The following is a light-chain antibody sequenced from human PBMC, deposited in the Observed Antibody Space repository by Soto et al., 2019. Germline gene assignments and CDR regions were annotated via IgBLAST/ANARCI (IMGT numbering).Light chain of an antibody. Sequence: EIVLTQSPGTLSLSPGERATLSCRASQSVSGGSLAWYQQRPGQAPRLLIYGASSRATGIPDRFSGSGSGTDFTLTITRLEPEDFAVYYCPQYGISPRTFGQGTKVEIK. CDR1: QSVSGGS. V-gene: IGKV3-20*01. CDR3: PQYGISPRT. CDR2: GAS. J-gene: IGKJ1*01.